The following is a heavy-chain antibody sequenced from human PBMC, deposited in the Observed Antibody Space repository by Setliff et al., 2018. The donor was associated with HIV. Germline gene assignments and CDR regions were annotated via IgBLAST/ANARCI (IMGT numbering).Heavy chain of an antibody. V-gene: IGHV1-2*06. D-gene: IGHD3-10*01. CDR3: ARDWNYYGSGSYPGY. J-gene: IGHJ4*02. Sequence: ASVKVSCKASGYTFTGYYMHWVRQAPGQGLEWMGRINPNSGGTNYAQKFQGRVTMTRDTSISTAYMELSRLRSDDTAVYYCARDWNYYGSGSYPGYWGQGTLVTVPQ. CDR2: INPNSGGT. CDR1: GYTFTGYY.